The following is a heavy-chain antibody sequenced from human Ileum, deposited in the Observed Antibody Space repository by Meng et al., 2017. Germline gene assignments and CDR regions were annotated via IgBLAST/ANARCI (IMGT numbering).Heavy chain of an antibody. CDR3: AREQGRRSGYPY. CDR1: GVAISSSHYY. Sequence: SETLSLTSTVPGVAISSSHYYWCWIRQAPGTELEWIGSIYYSGTTFYHPSLKTRATISVDTSKNQFSLWLNTVTVADTAVYYCAREQGRRSGYPYWGQGMLVTVSS. V-gene: IGHV4-39*07. J-gene: IGHJ4*02. D-gene: IGHD3-22*01. CDR2: IYYSGTT.